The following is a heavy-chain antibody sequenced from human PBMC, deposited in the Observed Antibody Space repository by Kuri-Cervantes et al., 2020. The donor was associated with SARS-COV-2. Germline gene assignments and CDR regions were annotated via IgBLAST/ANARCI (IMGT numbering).Heavy chain of an antibody. V-gene: IGHV4-59*11. Sequence: GSLRLSCTVSGGSISSHYWSWIRQPPGKGLEWIGYIYYSGSTNYNPSLKSRVTISVDTSKNQFSLKLSSVTAADTAVYYCARHIAARSPFDYWGQGTLVTVSS. CDR1: GGSISSHY. J-gene: IGHJ4*02. CDR3: ARHIAARSPFDY. D-gene: IGHD6-6*01. CDR2: IYYSGST.